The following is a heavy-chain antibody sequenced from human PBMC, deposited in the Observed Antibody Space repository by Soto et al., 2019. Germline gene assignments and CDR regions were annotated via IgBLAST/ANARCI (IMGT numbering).Heavy chain of an antibody. V-gene: IGHV3-30*18. Sequence: QVQLVESGGGVVQPGRSLRLSCAASGFSLNDYGMHWVRQPPGKGLEWVAVISYDGRNKYYTDSVRGRFTISRDISKGTLDLQMNSLRPEDTAVYFCAKSNRGAYDTPDFWGQGTLVTVSP. CDR1: GFSLNDYG. CDR2: ISYDGRNK. J-gene: IGHJ4*02. D-gene: IGHD3-22*01. CDR3: AKSNRGAYDTPDF.